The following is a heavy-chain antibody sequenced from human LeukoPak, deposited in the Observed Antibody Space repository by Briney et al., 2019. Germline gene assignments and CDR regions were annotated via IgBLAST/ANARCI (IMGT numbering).Heavy chain of an antibody. J-gene: IGHJ4*02. CDR1: GGSFSGTSFNAYY. Sequence: PSETLSLTCVVYGGSFSGTSFNAYYWSWIRQSPGKGLEWIGEINHSGSTNYNPSLKSRVTVSVDTSKNQFSLKLSSVTAADTAVYYCARDLGNWGQGTLVTVSS. CDR2: INHSGST. CDR3: ARDLGN. V-gene: IGHV4-34*01. D-gene: IGHD6-13*01.